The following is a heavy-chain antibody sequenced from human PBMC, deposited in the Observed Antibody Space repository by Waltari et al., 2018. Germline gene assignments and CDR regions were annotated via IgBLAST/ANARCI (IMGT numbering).Heavy chain of an antibody. CDR2: IWYDGSNK. D-gene: IGHD1-26*01. CDR1: GFTFSSYG. V-gene: IGHV3-33*01. Sequence: QVQLVESGGGVVQPGRSLRLSCAASGFTFSSYGMHWVSQAPGKGLEWVAVIWYDGSNKYYADSVKGRFTISRDNSKNTLYLQMNSLRAEDTAVYYCARVRGGSYYGVDYWGQGTLVTVSS. CDR3: ARVRGGSYYGVDY. J-gene: IGHJ4*02.